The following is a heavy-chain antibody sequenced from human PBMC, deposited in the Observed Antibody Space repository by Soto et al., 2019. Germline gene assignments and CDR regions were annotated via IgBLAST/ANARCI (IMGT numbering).Heavy chain of an antibody. J-gene: IGHJ4*02. CDR3: ANRSPAFDY. CDR1: GYTFTSYG. V-gene: IGHV1-18*01. CDR2: ISTYKGNT. Sequence: QVQLVQSGPEVKKPGASVKVSCKTSGYTFTSYGIAWVRQAPGQGLEWMRWISTYKGNTNYAQKFQGRVTMTTDTSTSTAYMELRSLRSDDTAVYYCANRSPAFDYWGQGTLVTVSS.